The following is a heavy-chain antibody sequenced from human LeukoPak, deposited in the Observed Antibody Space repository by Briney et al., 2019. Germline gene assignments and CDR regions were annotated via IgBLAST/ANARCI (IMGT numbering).Heavy chain of an antibody. CDR2: TDAGGSST. V-gene: IGHV3-74*01. D-gene: IGHD2-8*02. J-gene: IGHJ4*01. Sequence: PGGSLRLSCTASGFSFSGHWMHWARQLPGKGLEWVSRTDAGGSSTSYADSVRGRFSISRDNGKSTLYLQMNSLRVEDTAVYYCARGPPTGGGAYVGDYWGHGTLVTVSS. CDR3: ARGPPTGGGAYVGDY. CDR1: GFSFSGHW.